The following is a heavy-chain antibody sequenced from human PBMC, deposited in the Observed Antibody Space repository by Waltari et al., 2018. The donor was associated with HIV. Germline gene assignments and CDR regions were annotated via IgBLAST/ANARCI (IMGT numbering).Heavy chain of an antibody. D-gene: IGHD2-21*02. CDR1: GLPFDDYA. Sequence: EVQLVESGGGLVQPGRSLRLSCAASGLPFDDYAMHWVRQAPGKGLEWVSGISWNSGSIGYADSVKGRFTISRDNAKNSLYLQMNSLRAEDTALYYCAKDSSVVVTAMFDYWGQGTLVTVSS. V-gene: IGHV3-9*01. J-gene: IGHJ4*02. CDR2: ISWNSGSI. CDR3: AKDSSVVVTAMFDY.